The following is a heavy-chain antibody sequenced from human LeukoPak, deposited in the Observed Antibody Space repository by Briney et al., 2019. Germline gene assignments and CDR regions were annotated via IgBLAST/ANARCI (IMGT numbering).Heavy chain of an antibody. J-gene: IGHJ4*02. V-gene: IGHV3-30*03. D-gene: IGHD5-24*01. CDR3: AREFGHNRWYFDY. Sequence: GGSLRLSCVASGFLFRDYGMNWVRQVPGKGLEWVTVVSADGRTQLYSDSVKGRLTVSRDNSLNTLHLQMNSLKTEDTAVYYCAREFGHNRWYFDYWGQGALVTVSS. CDR1: GFLFRDYG. CDR2: VSADGRTQ.